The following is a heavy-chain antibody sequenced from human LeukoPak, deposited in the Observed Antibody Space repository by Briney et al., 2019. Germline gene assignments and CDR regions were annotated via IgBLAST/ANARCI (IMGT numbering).Heavy chain of an antibody. CDR3: ARDRNRYANFDY. J-gene: IGHJ4*02. Sequence: PSETLSLTCTVSGGSISSSSYYWGWIRQPPGKGLEWIGSIYYTGSTYYNPSLKSRVTISVDTSKNQFSLKLSSVTAAETAVYYCARDRNRYANFDYWGQGTLVTVSS. V-gene: IGHV4-39*07. CDR1: GGSISSSSYY. D-gene: IGHD1-14*01. CDR2: IYYTGST.